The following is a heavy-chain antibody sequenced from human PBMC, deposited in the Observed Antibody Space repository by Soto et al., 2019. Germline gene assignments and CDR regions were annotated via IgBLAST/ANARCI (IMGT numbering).Heavy chain of an antibody. CDR1: GGSISSYY. J-gene: IGHJ4*02. D-gene: IGHD3-3*01. Sequence: SETLSLTCTVSGGSISSYYWSWIRQPPGKGLEWIGYIYYSGSTNYNPSLKSRVTISVDTSKNQFSLKLSSVTAADTAVYYGARRSVTPITFFGVVPKVYYFDYWGQGTLVTVSS. CDR2: IYYSGST. CDR3: ARRSVTPITFFGVVPKVYYFDY. V-gene: IGHV4-59*01.